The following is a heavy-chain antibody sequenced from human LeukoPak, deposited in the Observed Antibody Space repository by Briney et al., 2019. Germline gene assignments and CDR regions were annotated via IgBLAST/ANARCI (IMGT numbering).Heavy chain of an antibody. CDR2: INHSGST. Sequence: KPSETLSLTCAVYGGSFSGYYWSWIRQPPGKGLEWIGEINHSGSTNYNPSLKSRVTISVDTSKNQFSLKLSSVTAADTAVYYCARKVRGVVWFDPWGQGTLVTVSS. V-gene: IGHV4-34*01. D-gene: IGHD3-10*01. J-gene: IGHJ5*02. CDR3: ARKVRGVVWFDP. CDR1: GGSFSGYY.